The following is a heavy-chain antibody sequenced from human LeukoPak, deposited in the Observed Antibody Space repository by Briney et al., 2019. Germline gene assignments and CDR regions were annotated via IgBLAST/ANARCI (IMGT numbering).Heavy chain of an antibody. V-gene: IGHV5-51*01. CDR3: ARQGTIVAGTLGTTFDY. Sequence: RGESLKISCKASGSSFTNYWIGWVRQLPGKGLEWMGIIYPGDSDTKYSPSFQGQVTISADKSINTASLQWSSLRASDTAMYYCARQGTIVAGTLGTTFDYWGQGTLLTVSS. J-gene: IGHJ4*02. CDR1: GSSFTNYW. D-gene: IGHD5-12*01. CDR2: IYPGDSDT.